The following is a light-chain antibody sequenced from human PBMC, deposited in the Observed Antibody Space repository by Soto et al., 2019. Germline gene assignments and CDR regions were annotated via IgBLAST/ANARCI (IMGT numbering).Light chain of an antibody. Sequence: VIRLTQSPSSLTASIGHPVTIRCRTSQAISSYLAWYQQKPGKAPELLIYAASTLQSGVPSRFSGSGSGTDFTLTISSLQSEDFATYYCQQSYSSPLTFGGGTKVDI. V-gene: IGKV1D-8*03. J-gene: IGKJ4*01. CDR2: AAS. CDR3: QQSYSSPLT. CDR1: QAISSY.